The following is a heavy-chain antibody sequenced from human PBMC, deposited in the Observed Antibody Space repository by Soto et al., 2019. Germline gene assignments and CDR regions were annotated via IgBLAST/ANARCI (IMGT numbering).Heavy chain of an antibody. CDR3: AKDVSGGSSGWYLYNWFDP. J-gene: IGHJ5*02. D-gene: IGHD6-19*01. CDR2: ISGSGGST. V-gene: IGHV3-23*01. Sequence: GGSLRLSCAASGCTFSSYAMSWVSQAPGKGLEWVSAISGSGGSTYYADSVKGRFTISRDNSKNTLYLQMNSLRAEDTAVYYCAKDVSGGSSGWYLYNWFDPWGQGTLVTAPQ. CDR1: GCTFSSYA.